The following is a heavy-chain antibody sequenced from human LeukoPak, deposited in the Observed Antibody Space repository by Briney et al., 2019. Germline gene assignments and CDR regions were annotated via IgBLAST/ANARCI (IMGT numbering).Heavy chain of an antibody. CDR3: AKGGWAQLCLQYFQH. Sequence: WGSLTLSCAASGFTFSSYAMSWLRQAPGQGLEWVSAISGSGGSTYYADSVKGRFTISRDNSKNTLYLQMNSLRAEDTAVYYCAKGGWAQLCLQYFQHWGQGTLVTVSS. J-gene: IGHJ1*01. CDR1: GFTFSSYA. D-gene: IGHD5-18*01. V-gene: IGHV3-23*01. CDR2: ISGSGGST.